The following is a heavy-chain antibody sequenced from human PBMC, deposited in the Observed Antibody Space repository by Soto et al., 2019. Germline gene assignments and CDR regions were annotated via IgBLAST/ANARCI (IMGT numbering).Heavy chain of an antibody. CDR3: AKDCSGGTCDRAFDI. CDR1: GFTFRSFA. CDR2: ISGTGTIT. J-gene: IGHJ3*02. V-gene: IGHV3-23*01. D-gene: IGHD2-15*01. Sequence: PGGSLRLSCAASGFTFRSFAMSWVRQAPGKGLQWVSSISGTGTITYNADYVKGRFTISRDNSNNMLYLQMNTLRAEDPALYYCAKDCSGGTCDRAFDIWGHGTMVTVSS.